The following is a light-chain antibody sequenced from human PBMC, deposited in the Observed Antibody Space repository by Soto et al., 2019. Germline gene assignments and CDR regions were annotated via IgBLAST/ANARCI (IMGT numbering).Light chain of an antibody. CDR2: SAS. V-gene: IGKV3-11*01. Sequence: EVVLTQSPAILSLSPGERATLSCRASQSVSVNLGWYQQKPGQAPRPLFYSASDRAPGIPARFSGSGSGTDFTLTISSLEPEDFAVYYCQERNRWPRGTLGAGTKVDIK. CDR3: QERNRWPRGT. J-gene: IGKJ4*01. CDR1: QSVSVN.